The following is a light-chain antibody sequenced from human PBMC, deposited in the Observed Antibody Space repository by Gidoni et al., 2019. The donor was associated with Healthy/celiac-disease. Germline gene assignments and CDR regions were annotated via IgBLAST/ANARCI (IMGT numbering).Light chain of an antibody. CDR3: QQYNNWPPNKT. V-gene: IGKV3-15*01. CDR1: QSVNSN. J-gene: IGKJ1*01. CDR2: GAS. Sequence: ELVMTQSPATLSVSPGERATLSCRASQSVNSNLAWYQQKPGQAPRLLIYGASTRATGIPARFSGSGSGTEFTLTISSLQSEDFAVYYCQQYNNWPPNKTFGQGTKVEIK.